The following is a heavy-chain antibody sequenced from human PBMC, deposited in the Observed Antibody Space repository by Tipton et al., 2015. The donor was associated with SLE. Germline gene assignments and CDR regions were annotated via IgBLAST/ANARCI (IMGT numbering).Heavy chain of an antibody. J-gene: IGHJ4*02. Sequence: TLSLTCTVSGGSISNNYWSYIRQPARKGLDWIGRIYPSGSTTHNPSLKRRVTMSLDTSKNQFSLKLSSVTAADTAVYYCARDHPVAGPFDYWGQGTLVTVSS. CDR2: IYPSGST. V-gene: IGHV4-4*07. CDR3: ARDHPVAGPFDY. D-gene: IGHD6-19*01. CDR1: GGSISNNY.